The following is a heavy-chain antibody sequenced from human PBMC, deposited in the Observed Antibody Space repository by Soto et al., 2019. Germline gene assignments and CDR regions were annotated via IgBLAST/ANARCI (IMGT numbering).Heavy chain of an antibody. CDR3: AREGPPTLN. CDR1: GASINSYF. CDR2: VFYSGST. Sequence: SETLSLTCNVSGASINSYFWIWLRQPPGKGLEWIGYVFYSGSTNFNPSLKGRATISLDTAKSQFSLTLHSVTAADTAVYYCAREGPPTLNWGQGTLVTVSS. V-gene: IGHV4-59*13. J-gene: IGHJ4*02.